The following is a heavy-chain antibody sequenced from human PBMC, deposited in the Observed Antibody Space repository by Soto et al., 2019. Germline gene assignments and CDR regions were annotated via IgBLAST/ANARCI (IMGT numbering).Heavy chain of an antibody. V-gene: IGHV1-69*13. CDR2: IIPIFGTA. D-gene: IGHD2-15*01. Sequence: SVKVSCKASGGTFSSYAISWVRQAPGQGLEWMGGIIPIFGTANYAQKFQGRVTITADESTGTAYMELSSLRSEDTAVYYCARSMALGGSYDAFDIWGQGTMVTVSS. CDR3: ARSMALGGSYDAFDI. J-gene: IGHJ3*02. CDR1: GGTFSSYA.